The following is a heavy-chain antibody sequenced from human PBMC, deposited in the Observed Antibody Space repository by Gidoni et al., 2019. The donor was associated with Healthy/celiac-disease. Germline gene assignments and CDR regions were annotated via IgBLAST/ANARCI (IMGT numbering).Heavy chain of an antibody. J-gene: IGHJ6*02. Sequence: EVQLVESGGGLVQPGGSLRLSCAASGFTVSTNYTRWVRQAPGKGLEWVSVIYSGGSTYYADSVKGRFTISRDNAKNTLYLQMNSLRAEDTAVYYCARDGNSSGWYKDYYYYGMDVWGQGTTVTVSS. D-gene: IGHD6-19*01. CDR2: IYSGGST. V-gene: IGHV3-66*01. CDR3: ARDGNSSGWYKDYYYYGMDV. CDR1: GFTVSTNY.